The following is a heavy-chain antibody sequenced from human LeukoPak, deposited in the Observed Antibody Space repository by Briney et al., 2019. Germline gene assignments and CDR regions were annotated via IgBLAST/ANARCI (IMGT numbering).Heavy chain of an antibody. D-gene: IGHD6-19*01. V-gene: IGHV3-23*01. CDR2: ISGSGDTT. CDR1: RFTFSSYT. CDR3: AKRARPVAGTGQFDY. J-gene: IGHJ4*02. Sequence: GGSLRLSCAASRFTFSSYTMSWVRQAPGKGLEWVTAISGSGDTTYYADSVKGRFTISRDNSKNTLYLQMNSLRAEDTAVYYCAKRARPVAGTGQFDYWGQGTLVTVSS.